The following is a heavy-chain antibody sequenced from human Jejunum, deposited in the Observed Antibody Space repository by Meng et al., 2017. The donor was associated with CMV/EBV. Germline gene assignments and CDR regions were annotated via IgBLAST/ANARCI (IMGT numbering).Heavy chain of an antibody. J-gene: IGHJ4*02. D-gene: IGHD3-3*01. Sequence: VSGCSCGSYYWSWVRQSPGKVLEWLGCIHYSESTKYNPSLESRVTMSLDRSRNQFSLRLSSVTAADTAVYFCVRGVSPTEWPLEKWGQGTLVTVSS. CDR2: IHYSEST. V-gene: IGHV4-59*01. CDR1: GCSCGSYY. CDR3: VRGVSPTEWPLEK.